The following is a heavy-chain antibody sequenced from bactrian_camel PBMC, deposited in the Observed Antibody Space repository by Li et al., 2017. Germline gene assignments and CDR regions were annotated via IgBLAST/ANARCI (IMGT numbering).Heavy chain of an antibody. CDR2: IDTDGST. J-gene: IGHJ4*01. D-gene: IGHD1*01. Sequence: HVQLVESGGGSVQAGGSLRLSCAASGYTYSPYCVGWFRQAPGKERERVALIDTDGSTNCADSVKGRFTISQDNAKNTLYLQMNSLKPEDTAMYYCAAGPPWAAGPCSPELWGQGTQVTVS. CDR3: AAGPPWAAGPCSPEL. CDR1: GYTYSPYC. V-gene: IGHV3S6*01.